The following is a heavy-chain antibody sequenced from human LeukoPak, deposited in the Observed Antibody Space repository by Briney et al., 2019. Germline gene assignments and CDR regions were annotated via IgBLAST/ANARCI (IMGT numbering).Heavy chain of an antibody. D-gene: IGHD3-10*01. CDR1: GFTSAGDA. V-gene: IGHV3-23*01. J-gene: IGHJ4*02. CDR3: AKDPLWFGENF. CDR2: ISNGGGST. Sequence: GGCLRLSRAHSGFTSAGDAMYWVRQGPGKGLEWVSGISNGGGSTYYADSGKGRFTISRDNSKDTLYLQMNSRRAEDTAVYYCAKDPLWFGENFWGQGTLVTVSS.